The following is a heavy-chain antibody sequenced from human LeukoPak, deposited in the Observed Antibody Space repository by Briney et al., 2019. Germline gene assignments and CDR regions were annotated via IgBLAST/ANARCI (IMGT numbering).Heavy chain of an antibody. D-gene: IGHD6-19*01. J-gene: IGHJ4*02. CDR3: ASLGQWLPDY. Sequence: SETLSLTCAVSGGSISSGGYSWSWIRQPPGKGLEWIGYIYHSGSTYYNPSLKSRVTISVDRSKNQFSLKLSSVTAADTAVYYCASLGQWLPDYWGQGTLVTVSS. CDR2: IYHSGST. CDR1: GGSISSGGYS. V-gene: IGHV4-30-2*01.